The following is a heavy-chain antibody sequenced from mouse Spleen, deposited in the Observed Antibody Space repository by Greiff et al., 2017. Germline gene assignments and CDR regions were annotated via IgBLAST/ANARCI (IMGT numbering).Heavy chain of an antibody. CDR3: ARMGYYGSSAY. D-gene: IGHD1-1*01. V-gene: IGHV1-69*01. J-gene: IGHJ3*01. CDR2: IDPSDSYT. Sequence: VQLQQPGAELVMPGASVKLSCKASGYTFTSYWMHWVKQRPGQGLEWIGEIDPSDSYTNYNQKFKGKATLTVDKSSSTAYMQLSSLTSEDSAVYYCARMGYYGSSAYWGQGTLVTVSA. CDR1: GYTFTSYW.